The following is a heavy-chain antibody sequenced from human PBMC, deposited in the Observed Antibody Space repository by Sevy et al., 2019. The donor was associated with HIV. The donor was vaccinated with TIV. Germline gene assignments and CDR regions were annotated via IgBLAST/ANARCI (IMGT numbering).Heavy chain of an antibody. D-gene: IGHD1-26*01. CDR3: AKWRPVEATLGYYMDL. Sequence: GGSLRLSCAASGFTFSSYAMCWVRQAPGKGLEWVWAVSGSGGSTYYAHSGKGRFTMSRDNSKNKLYLQMNSLSAEDTAVYYCAKWRPVEATLGYYMDLWGKGTTVTVSS. CDR1: GFTFSSYA. J-gene: IGHJ6*03. V-gene: IGHV3-23*01. CDR2: VSGSGGST.